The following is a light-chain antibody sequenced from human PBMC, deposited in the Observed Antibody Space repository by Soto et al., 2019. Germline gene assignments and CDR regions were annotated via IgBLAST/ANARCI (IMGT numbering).Light chain of an antibody. Sequence: QSALTQPPSASGSPGQSVTISCTGTSSDVGGYNYVSWYQQHPGKAPKLMIYEVSKRPSGVPDRFSGSKSGNTASLTVSGLQAEDEDDYYCNSYAGSNNWVFGGGTQLTVL. CDR1: SSDVGGYNY. CDR2: EVS. J-gene: IGLJ3*02. CDR3: NSYAGSNNWV. V-gene: IGLV2-8*01.